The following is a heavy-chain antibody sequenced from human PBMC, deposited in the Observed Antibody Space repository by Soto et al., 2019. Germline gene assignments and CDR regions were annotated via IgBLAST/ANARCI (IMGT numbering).Heavy chain of an antibody. V-gene: IGHV3-23*01. Sequence: EVRLLESGGGLVQPGGSLRLSCAASGFTFNIYAMNWVRQAPGKGLEWVSSISGGGGTTYYADSMKGRFTISRDNSKNTLFLQMSSLRAEATAVYYCARGRGDNSGRRAYDYWGQGTLVTVSS. CDR1: GFTFNIYA. CDR3: ARGRGDNSGRRAYDY. CDR2: ISGGGGTT. D-gene: IGHD6-19*01. J-gene: IGHJ4*02.